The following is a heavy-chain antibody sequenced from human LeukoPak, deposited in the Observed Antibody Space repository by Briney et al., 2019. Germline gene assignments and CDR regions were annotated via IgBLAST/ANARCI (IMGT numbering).Heavy chain of an antibody. D-gene: IGHD6-13*01. CDR3: ARAPRQSSWYDS. V-gene: IGHV4-39*07. CDR2: MYHSGST. CDR1: GGSLNRPNHY. Sequence: SETLSLTCAVSGGSLNRPNHYWGWIRQPPGKGLEWIGTMYHSGSTYYTPSLRSRVTISIDTSTNEVSLRLTSVAATDTAVYFCARAPRQSSWYDSWGQGTLVTVSS. J-gene: IGHJ5*01.